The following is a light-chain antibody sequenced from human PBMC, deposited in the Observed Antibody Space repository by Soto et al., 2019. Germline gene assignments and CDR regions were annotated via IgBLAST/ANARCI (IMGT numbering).Light chain of an antibody. J-gene: IGKJ1*01. V-gene: IGKV1-5*03. CDR1: QSISSW. CDR2: KAS. CDR3: QQYNSYWT. Sequence: DIQMTQSPSTLSASVGDRVTITCRASQSISSWLAWYQQKPGKAPKLLIYKASSLESGVPSRFSGSGSETEFTLTISSLQPDDFATCYCQQYNSYWTFGQGTKVEIK.